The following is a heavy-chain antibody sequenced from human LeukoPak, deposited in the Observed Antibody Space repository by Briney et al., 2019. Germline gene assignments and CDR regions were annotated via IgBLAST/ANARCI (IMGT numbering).Heavy chain of an antibody. V-gene: IGHV3-30*02. CDR3: ARKQYSTSSSILGAFDT. Sequence: GGSLRLSCAASGFTFSDYGIHWVRQAPGKGLEWVAFITYDGKNKYYADSVQGRITISRDTSKNTVYLQMNSLRAEDTAVYYCARKQYSTSSSILGAFDTWGQGTMVTVSS. J-gene: IGHJ3*02. CDR1: GFTFSDYG. CDR2: ITYDGKNK. D-gene: IGHD6-6*01.